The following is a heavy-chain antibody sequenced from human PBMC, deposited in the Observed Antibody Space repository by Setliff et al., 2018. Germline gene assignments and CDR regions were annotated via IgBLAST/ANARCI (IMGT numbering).Heavy chain of an antibody. D-gene: IGHD3-9*01. CDR2: INGGNGNT. Sequence: ASVKVSCKASGYTFTSYALHWLRQAPGQRLEWMAYINGGNGNTHYSQKFRGRVTVTKDTSASTVFMELSTLSSEDTAVYYCAREVYDILTGYSYWYFDLWGRGTLVTVSS. CDR1: GYTFTSYA. V-gene: IGHV1-3*01. CDR3: AREVYDILTGYSYWYFDL. J-gene: IGHJ2*01.